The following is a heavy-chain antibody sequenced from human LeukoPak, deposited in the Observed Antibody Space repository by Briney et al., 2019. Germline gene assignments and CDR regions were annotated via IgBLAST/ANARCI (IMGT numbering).Heavy chain of an antibody. J-gene: IGHJ4*02. CDR2: IYHSGST. Sequence: SETLSLTCAVSGGSISSSNWWSWIRQPPGKGLEWIGEIYHSGSTNYNPSLKSRVTISVDKSKTQFSLKLSSVTAADTAVYYCARDSRYSGYDTLDYWGQGTLVTVSS. CDR1: GGSISSSNW. D-gene: IGHD5-12*01. V-gene: IGHV4-4*02. CDR3: ARDSRYSGYDTLDY.